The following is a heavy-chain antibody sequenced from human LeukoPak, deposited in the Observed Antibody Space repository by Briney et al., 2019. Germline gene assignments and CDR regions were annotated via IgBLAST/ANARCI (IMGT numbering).Heavy chain of an antibody. CDR1: GFTFSSYG. CDR3: AKEGMPGPAYYYGWYFDY. J-gene: IGHJ4*02. V-gene: IGHV3-30*18. Sequence: GRSLRLSCAASGFTFSSYGMHWVRQAPGKGLEWVAVISYDGSNKYYADSVKGRFTISRDNSKNTLYLQMNSLRAEDTAVYYCAKEGMPGPAYYYGWYFDYWGQGTLVTVSS. D-gene: IGHD3-10*01. CDR2: ISYDGSNK.